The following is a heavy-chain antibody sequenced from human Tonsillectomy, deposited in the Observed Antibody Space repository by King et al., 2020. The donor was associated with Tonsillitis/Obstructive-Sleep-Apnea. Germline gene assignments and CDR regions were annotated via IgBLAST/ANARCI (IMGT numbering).Heavy chain of an antibody. V-gene: IGHV3-64*01. CDR3: ARGQIVGATISFDY. J-gene: IGHJ4*02. CDR1: GFTFSSYA. Sequence: VQLVESGGGLVQPGGSLRLSCAASGFTFSSYAMHWVRQAPGKGLEYVSAISSNGGSIYYANSVKGRFTISRDNSKNTLYLQMGSLRAEDMAVYYCARGQIVGATISFDYWGQGTLVTVSS. D-gene: IGHD1-26*01. CDR2: ISSNGGSI.